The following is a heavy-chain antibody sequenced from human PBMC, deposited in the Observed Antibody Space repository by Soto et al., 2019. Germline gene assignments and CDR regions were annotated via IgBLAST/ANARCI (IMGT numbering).Heavy chain of an antibody. CDR1: GDAVSSVSYY. CDR2: IYYTGHT. CDR3: GRQYDFWSPYYYTIDV. J-gene: IGHJ6*02. V-gene: IGHV4-39*01. D-gene: IGHD3-3*01. Sequence: SETLSLTCTVSGDAVSSVSYYWGWVRQPPGKGLEWIGNIYYTGHTFYNPSLKSRVTISVDTSKNQFSLNLTSVTAADTAVYFCGRQYDFWSPYYYTIDVWGQGTTVTVSS.